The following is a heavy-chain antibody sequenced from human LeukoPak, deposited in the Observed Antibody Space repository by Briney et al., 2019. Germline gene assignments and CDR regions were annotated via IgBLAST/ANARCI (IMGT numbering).Heavy chain of an antibody. CDR3: ARVVAAAGNNWFDP. Sequence: SETLSLTCTVSGYSISNGYYWGWIRQPPGKGLEWVGSIYHRGSTYNNPSLKSRLSISIDMSKNQFSLKLNSVTAADTAVYYCARVVAAAGNNWFDPWGQGTLVTVSS. D-gene: IGHD6-13*01. J-gene: IGHJ5*02. CDR2: IYHRGST. V-gene: IGHV4-38-2*02. CDR1: GYSISNGYY.